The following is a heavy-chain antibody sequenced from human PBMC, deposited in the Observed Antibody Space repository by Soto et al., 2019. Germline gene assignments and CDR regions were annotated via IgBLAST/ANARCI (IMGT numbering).Heavy chain of an antibody. Sequence: SETLSLTCTVSGGSISSSSYYWGWIRQPPGKGLEWIGSIYYSGSTYYNPSLKSRVTISVDTSKNQFSLKLSSVTAADTAVYYCARGKRVIIKYYFDYWGQGTLVTVSS. CDR1: GGSISSSSYY. CDR2: IYYSGST. V-gene: IGHV4-39*01. CDR3: ARGKRVIIKYYFDY. J-gene: IGHJ4*02. D-gene: IGHD3-10*01.